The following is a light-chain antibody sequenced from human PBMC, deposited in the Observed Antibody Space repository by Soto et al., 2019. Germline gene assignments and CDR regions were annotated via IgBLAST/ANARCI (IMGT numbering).Light chain of an antibody. V-gene: IGKV3-20*01. Sequence: EIVLTQSPGTLSLSPGERATLSCRASQSVISNYLAWYQQQPGLAPRLLIYGASSRATGIPDRFSGSGSGTDFTLTISRLEPEDFAVYYCQQYGSSPTFGQGTKVEIK. CDR1: QSVISNY. CDR3: QQYGSSPT. J-gene: IGKJ1*01. CDR2: GAS.